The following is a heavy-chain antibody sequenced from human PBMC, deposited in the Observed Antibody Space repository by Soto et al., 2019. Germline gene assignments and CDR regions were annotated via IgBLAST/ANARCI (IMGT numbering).Heavy chain of an antibody. CDR1: GYTFTSYG. D-gene: IGHD6-19*01. Sequence: QVQLVQSGAEVKKPGASVKVSCKASGYTFTSYGISWVRQAPGQGLEWMGWISAYNGNTNYAQKLQGRVTMTTDTATQTAYMEPRSLRADHTAVYYCARDRGVAVAGAFDYWGQGTLVTVAS. CDR2: ISAYNGNT. J-gene: IGHJ4*02. V-gene: IGHV1-18*01. CDR3: ARDRGVAVAGAFDY.